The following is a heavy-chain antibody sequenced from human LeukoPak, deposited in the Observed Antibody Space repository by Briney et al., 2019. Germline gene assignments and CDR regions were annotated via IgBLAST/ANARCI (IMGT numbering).Heavy chain of an antibody. J-gene: IGHJ4*02. D-gene: IGHD2-8*02. CDR3: ARDRRYCTGGTCYLDPYFDY. CDR1: GASISDYF. Sequence: PSETLSLTCTVSGASISDYFWSWIRQFPGRGLEWIGYIYYKGDTNYNPSLTSRVTISMNTSKNQFSLKLKSVTSADTAVYYCARDRRYCTGGTCYLDPYFDYWGQGTLVTVSS. V-gene: IGHV4-59*13. CDR2: IYYKGDT.